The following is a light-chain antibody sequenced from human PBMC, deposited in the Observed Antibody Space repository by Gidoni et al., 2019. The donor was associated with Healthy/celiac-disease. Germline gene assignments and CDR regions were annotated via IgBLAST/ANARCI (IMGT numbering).Light chain of an antibody. J-gene: IGLJ3*02. CDR3: QVWDSSRWV. Sequence: SYELTQPLSVSVALGQTARITWGGNNIGSKNVHWYQQKPGQAPVLVIYRDSNRPSGIPERFSGSNSGNTATLTISRAQAGDEADYYCQVWDSSRWVFGGGTKLTVL. CDR2: RDS. V-gene: IGLV3-9*01. CDR1: NIGSKN.